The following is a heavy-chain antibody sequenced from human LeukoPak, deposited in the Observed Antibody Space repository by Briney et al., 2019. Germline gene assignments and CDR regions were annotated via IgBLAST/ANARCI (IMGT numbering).Heavy chain of an antibody. CDR3: ARRSDFFDY. Sequence: PSQTLSLTCAVSGGSISSADFYWSWIRQHPGKGLEWIGFIYYSGSAYYNPSLKSRVYISIDTSKNQFSLTLNSVTAADTAVYYCARRSDFFDYWGQGTLVSVSS. CDR2: IYYSGSA. V-gene: IGHV4-31*11. J-gene: IGHJ4*02. CDR1: GGSISSADFY. D-gene: IGHD5-24*01.